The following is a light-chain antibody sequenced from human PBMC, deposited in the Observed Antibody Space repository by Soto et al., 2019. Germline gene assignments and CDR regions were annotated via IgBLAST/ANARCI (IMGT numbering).Light chain of an antibody. CDR2: SNN. CDR3: AAWDDSLNGLV. V-gene: IGLV1-44*01. Sequence: QYVLTQPPSASGTPGQRVTISCSGSSSNIGSKTVNWYQQLPGTAPKLLIYSNNQRPSGVPDRFSGSKSGTSASLAISGLQSEDEADYYCAAWDDSLNGLVFGGGTKLIVL. CDR1: SSNIGSKT. J-gene: IGLJ3*02.